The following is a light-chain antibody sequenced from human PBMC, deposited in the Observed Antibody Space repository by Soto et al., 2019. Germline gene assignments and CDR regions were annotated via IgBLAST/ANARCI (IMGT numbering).Light chain of an antibody. CDR2: AVS. V-gene: IGLV2-14*01. CDR1: HSDVGGYNH. Sequence: QSALTQPASVSGSPGQAISISCTGTHSDVGGYNHVSWYQQHPGKAPKLIISAVSNRPSGVSNRFSGSKSGNTASLTISGLQAEDEANDYCSSFTSTSRYVLFGGGTKLTVL. CDR3: SSFTSTSRYVL. J-gene: IGLJ2*01.